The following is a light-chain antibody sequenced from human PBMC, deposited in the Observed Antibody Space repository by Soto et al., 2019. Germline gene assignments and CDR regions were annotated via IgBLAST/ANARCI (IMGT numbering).Light chain of an antibody. V-gene: IGKV3-20*01. Sequence: EIVLTQSPGTLSLSPGERATLSCRASQSVSSSYLAWYQQKPGQAPMLLIYGASSRATGIPDRFSGSGSGTDFALTISRLEPEDFAVDYCQHYGSSPWTVGQGTKVEIK. CDR3: QHYGSSPWT. J-gene: IGKJ1*01. CDR2: GAS. CDR1: QSVSSSY.